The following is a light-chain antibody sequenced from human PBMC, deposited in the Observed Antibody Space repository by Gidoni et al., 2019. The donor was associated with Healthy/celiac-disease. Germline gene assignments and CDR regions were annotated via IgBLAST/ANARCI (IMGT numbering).Light chain of an antibody. CDR3: QQRSNWPPIT. J-gene: IGKJ5*01. CDR1: QSISSY. CDR2: DAS. V-gene: IGKV3-11*01. Sequence: EIVYTQSPATLSLSPGERATLSCRASQSISSYLAWYQQKHGQAPRLLIYDASNRATGMPARFSGSGSGTDFTLTISSLEPEDFAVYYCQQRSNWPPITFGQGTRLEIK.